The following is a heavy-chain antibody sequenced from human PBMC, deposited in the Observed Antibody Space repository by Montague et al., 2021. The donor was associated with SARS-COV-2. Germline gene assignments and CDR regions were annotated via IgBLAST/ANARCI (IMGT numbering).Heavy chain of an antibody. CDR2: FYSVGST. Sequence: SETLSLTYTVSGASVGSSDWGWIRQSPGKGLEWIGYFYSVGSTDYNPSLKSRATISRDTSKNQFSLKVRSVTAADTAVYYCARETMTADAFDIWAKGLWSPSLQ. CDR1: GASVGSSD. J-gene: IGHJ3*02. V-gene: IGHV4-59*02. D-gene: IGHD1-14*01. CDR3: ARETMTADAFDI.